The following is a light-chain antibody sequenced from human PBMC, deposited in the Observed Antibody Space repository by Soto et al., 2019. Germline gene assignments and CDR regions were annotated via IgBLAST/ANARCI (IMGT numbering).Light chain of an antibody. CDR1: RSDIGGYNY. CDR2: EVS. V-gene: IGLV2-14*01. J-gene: IGLJ1*01. CDR3: SSYTSSSTPYV. Sequence: QSALPQPASVSGSPGQSITISCTGTRSDIGGYNYVSWYQHHPGKAPKLIIFEVSDRPSGVSNRFSGSKSGNTASLTISGLQAEDEADYYCSSYTSSSTPYVFGTGTKLTVL.